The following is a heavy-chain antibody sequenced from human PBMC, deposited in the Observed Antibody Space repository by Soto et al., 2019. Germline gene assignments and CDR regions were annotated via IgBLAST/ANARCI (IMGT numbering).Heavy chain of an antibody. CDR3: ARSSGWIDY. Sequence: QVQLQESGPGLVKPSETLSLTCTVSGGSISSYYWSWIRQPPGKGLEWIGYIYYSGSTNYNPSLKSRVTISVDTSKNQFSLKLSSVTAADTAVYYCARSSGWIDYWGQGTLVTVSS. CDR2: IYYSGST. CDR1: GGSISSYY. D-gene: IGHD6-19*01. V-gene: IGHV4-59*01. J-gene: IGHJ4*02.